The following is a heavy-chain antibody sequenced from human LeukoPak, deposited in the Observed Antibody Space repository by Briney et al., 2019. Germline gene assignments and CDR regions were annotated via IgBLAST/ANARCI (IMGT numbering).Heavy chain of an antibody. Sequence: GGSLRLSCVASGFTFSKFWMSWVRQGPGKGLEWVASIKADGSDKRYLGSVTGRFTISRDNAKESVYLQMNSLRAEDMGVYYCTRVPTSGQSSAWGQGTLVTVAS. CDR1: GFTFSKFW. CDR3: TRVPTSGQSSA. J-gene: IGHJ5*02. V-gene: IGHV3-7*04. D-gene: IGHD3-22*01. CDR2: IKADGSDK.